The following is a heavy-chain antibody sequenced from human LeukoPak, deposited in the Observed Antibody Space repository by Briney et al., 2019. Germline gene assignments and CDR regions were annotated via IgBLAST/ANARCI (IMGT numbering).Heavy chain of an antibody. J-gene: IGHJ4*02. CDR1: GFTFSSYS. CDR3: AREGSGYGHEPFY. CDR2: ISSSSSYI. Sequence: GGSLRLSCAASGFTFSSYSMNWVRQAPGKGLEWVSSISSSSSYIYYADSVKGRFTISRDNAKNSLYLQMNSLRAEDTAVYYCAREGSGYGHEPFYWGQGTLVTVSS. D-gene: IGHD6-25*01. V-gene: IGHV3-21*01.